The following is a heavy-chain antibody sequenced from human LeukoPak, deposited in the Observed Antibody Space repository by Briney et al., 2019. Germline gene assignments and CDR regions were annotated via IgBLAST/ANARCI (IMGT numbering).Heavy chain of an antibody. CDR2: IKSKPDGGTP. Sequence: GGSLRLSCAASGFTFNNAWMNWVRQAPGKGLEWVGRIKSKPDGGTPDYAAPVKGRFTISRDDSEETLYLQMNSLQTADTAVYYCSTFDSSWYGGETKAFDYWSQGTLVAVSS. D-gene: IGHD6-13*01. CDR1: GFTFNNAW. J-gene: IGHJ4*02. CDR3: STFDSSWYGGETKAFDY. V-gene: IGHV3-15*01.